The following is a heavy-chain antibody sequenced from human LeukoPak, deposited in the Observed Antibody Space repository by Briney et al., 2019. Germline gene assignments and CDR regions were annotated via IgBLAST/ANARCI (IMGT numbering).Heavy chain of an antibody. CDR3: ARVKAARPSDLDY. V-gene: IGHV1-2*02. Sequence: GASVNVSCKASGYTFTGYYMHWVRQAPGQGLEWMGWINPNSGGTNYAQKFQGRVTMTRDTSISTAYMELSRLRSDDTAVYYCARVKAARPSDLDYWGQGTLVTVSS. CDR2: INPNSGGT. CDR1: GYTFTGYY. J-gene: IGHJ4*02. D-gene: IGHD6-6*01.